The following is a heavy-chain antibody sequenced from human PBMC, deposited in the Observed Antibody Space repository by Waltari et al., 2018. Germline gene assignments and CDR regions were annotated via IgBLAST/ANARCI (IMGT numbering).Heavy chain of an antibody. CDR1: GVSMDASSYY. D-gene: IGHD6-19*01. V-gene: IGHV4-39*01. CDR3: VRHRLAWYFDL. Sequence: QLQLQESGPGLVKPSETLSLPCTVSGVSMDASSYYWGWIRQPPGKGLEWFGSVYYNGNTHHNPSLKSRVTVSGDTSKNQFSLMLNSVTATDTAVYYCVRHRLAWYFDLWGRGTLVTVSS. CDR2: VYYNGNT. J-gene: IGHJ2*01.